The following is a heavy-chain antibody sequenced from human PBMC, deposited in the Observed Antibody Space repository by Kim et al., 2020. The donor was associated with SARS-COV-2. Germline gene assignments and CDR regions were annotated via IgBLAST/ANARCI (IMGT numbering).Heavy chain of an antibody. Sequence: ASVKVSCKASGYAFTSYAISWVRQAPGQGLEWMGWISTYTGNPTYAQNLPGRVVLSLDTPICTASLQIRSLRSEDPAVYYCARDRVVVVPMPRYYQY. CDR1: GYAFTSYA. D-gene: IGHD2-15*01. J-gene: IGHJ6*03. CDR2: ISTYTGNP. CDR3: ARDRVVVVPMPRYYQY. V-gene: IGHV7-4-1*02.